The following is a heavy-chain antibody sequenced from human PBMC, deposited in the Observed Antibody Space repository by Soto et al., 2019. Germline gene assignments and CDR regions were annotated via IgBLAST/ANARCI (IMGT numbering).Heavy chain of an antibody. CDR3: ARDPVLLWFGELSPSGHFDY. J-gene: IGHJ4*02. Sequence: PSETLSLTCAVYGGSFSGYYWSWIRQPPGKGLEWIGEINHSGSTNYNPSLKSRVTISVDTSKNQFSLKLSSVTAADTAVYYCARDPVLLWFGELSPSGHFDYWGQGTLVTVAS. V-gene: IGHV4-34*01. D-gene: IGHD3-10*01. CDR1: GGSFSGYY. CDR2: INHSGST.